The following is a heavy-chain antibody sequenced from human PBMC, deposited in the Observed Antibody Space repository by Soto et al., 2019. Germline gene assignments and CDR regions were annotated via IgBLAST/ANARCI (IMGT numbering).Heavy chain of an antibody. D-gene: IGHD2-21*02. Sequence: QVQLVESGGGVVQPGRSLRLSCAASGFTFSSYAMHWVRQAPGKGLEWVAVISYDGSNKYYADSVKGRFTISRDNSKNTLYLQINRLRAEDTAVYYCARDVYCGGDCYAGGFYYWGQGTLVTVSS. J-gene: IGHJ4*02. CDR2: ISYDGSNK. V-gene: IGHV3-30-3*01. CDR3: ARDVYCGGDCYAGGFYY. CDR1: GFTFSSYA.